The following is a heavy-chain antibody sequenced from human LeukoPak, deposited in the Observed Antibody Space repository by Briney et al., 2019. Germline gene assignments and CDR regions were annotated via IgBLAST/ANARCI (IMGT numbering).Heavy chain of an antibody. V-gene: IGHV3-23*01. CDR3: AIVNGGYCSGGRCSDY. CDR2: ISGSGGSI. D-gene: IGHD2-15*01. Sequence: GGSLRLSCAASGFGFSNYIMNWVRQAPGKGLEWVSGISGSGGSIYQADSVKGRFTISRDNSKNTLYLQMNSLRAEDTAVYYCAIVNGGYCSGGRCSDYWGQGTLVTVSS. CDR1: GFGFSNYI. J-gene: IGHJ4*02.